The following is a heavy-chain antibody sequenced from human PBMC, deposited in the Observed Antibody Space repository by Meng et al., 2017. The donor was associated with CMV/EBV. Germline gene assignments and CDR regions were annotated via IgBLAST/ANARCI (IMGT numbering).Heavy chain of an antibody. V-gene: IGHV1-69*01. J-gene: IGHJ2*01. CDR3: ASVTGIGWWYFDL. D-gene: IGHD1-20*01. CDR2: IIPIFGTA. CDR1: GSTSSSYA. Sequence: QVQLLRSGAEGNKLVSSVKVSGKASGSTSSSYAISWVRQASGQGLEWMGGIIPIFGTANYAQKFQGRVTITADESTSTAYMELSSLRSEDTAVYYCASVTGIGWWYFDLWGRGTLVTVSS.